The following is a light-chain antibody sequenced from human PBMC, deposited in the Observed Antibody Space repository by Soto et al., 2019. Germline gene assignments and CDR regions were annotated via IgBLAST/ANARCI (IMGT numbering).Light chain of an antibody. Sequence: QCALTQPASVSGSPGQSITISCTGTSSDVGAYNYVSWYQQLPDKAPKLMIYDVTYRPSGVSNRFSGSKSGNTASLTISGLQAEDEADYFCSSYTTSSTLVFGGGTKVTVL. CDR1: SSDVGAYNY. V-gene: IGLV2-14*01. CDR2: DVT. CDR3: SSYTTSSTLV. J-gene: IGLJ3*02.